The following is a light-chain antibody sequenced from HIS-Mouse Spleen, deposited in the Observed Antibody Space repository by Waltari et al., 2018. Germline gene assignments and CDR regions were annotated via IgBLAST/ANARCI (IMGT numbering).Light chain of an antibody. Sequence: QSALTQPASVSGSPGQSITISCPGPSSDVGSYHLVSWYQQHPGKAPKLMIYEGSKRPSGVSNRFSGSKSGNTASLTISGLQAEDEADYYCCSYAGSSTVVFGGGTKLTVL. CDR2: EGS. V-gene: IGLV2-23*01. CDR1: SSDVGSYHL. CDR3: CSYAGSSTVV. J-gene: IGLJ2*01.